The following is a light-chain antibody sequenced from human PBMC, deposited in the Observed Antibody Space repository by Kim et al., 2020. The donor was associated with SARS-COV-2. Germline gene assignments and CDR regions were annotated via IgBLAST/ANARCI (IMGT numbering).Light chain of an antibody. Sequence: SYELTQPPSVSVYAGETASISCSGDRLVDKYVCWYQQRPGQPPVVVIYVDTERPSGITERISGSRSANTATLTISVTQAMDEADYYCQVWDHKAVFGGGT. J-gene: IGLJ2*01. CDR3: QVWDHKAV. CDR2: VDT. CDR1: RLVDKY. V-gene: IGLV3-1*01.